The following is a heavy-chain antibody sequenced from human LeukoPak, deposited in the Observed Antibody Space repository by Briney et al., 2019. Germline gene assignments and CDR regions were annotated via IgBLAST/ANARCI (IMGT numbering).Heavy chain of an antibody. J-gene: IGHJ3*02. V-gene: IGHV1-2*02. Sequence: ASVKVSCKASGYTFTGYYMHWVRQAPGQGLEWMGWINPNSGGTNYAQKFLGRVTMTRDTSISTAYMELSRLRSDDTAVYYCARVLGHCSSTSCYTSYAFDIWGQGTMVTVSS. D-gene: IGHD2-2*02. CDR1: GYTFTGYY. CDR2: INPNSGGT. CDR3: ARVLGHCSSTSCYTSYAFDI.